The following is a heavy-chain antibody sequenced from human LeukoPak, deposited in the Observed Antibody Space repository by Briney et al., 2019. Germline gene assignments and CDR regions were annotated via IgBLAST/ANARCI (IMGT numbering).Heavy chain of an antibody. Sequence: GGSLRLSCTASGFSFGSYSMNWVRQTPGKGLEWLSYISGSSSLVYYADSVKGRFTISRDNAKKSLYLQMNSLRDEDTAVYYCARVGWSSGPPFYWGQGIQVTVSS. D-gene: IGHD6-19*01. CDR1: GFSFGSYS. CDR2: ISGSSSLV. J-gene: IGHJ4*02. CDR3: ARVGWSSGPPFY. V-gene: IGHV3-48*02.